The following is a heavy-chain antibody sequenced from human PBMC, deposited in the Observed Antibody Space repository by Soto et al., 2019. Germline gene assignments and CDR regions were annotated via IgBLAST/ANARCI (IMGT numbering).Heavy chain of an antibody. D-gene: IGHD1-1*01. CDR3: AHRLPVPSGHDV. CDR1: GFSLTSCVVC. CDR2: LYWNDEQ. J-gene: IGHJ6*02. V-gene: IGHV2-5*01. Sequence: QITLKESGPPLVQPTQTLTLTCTFSGFSLTSCVVCVRWIRQPPGEALEWLALLYWNDEQYYNPSLRNRLTITRDTSKNQVVLTMTNMDPVDTATYYCAHRLPVPSGHDVWGQGTTVTVSS.